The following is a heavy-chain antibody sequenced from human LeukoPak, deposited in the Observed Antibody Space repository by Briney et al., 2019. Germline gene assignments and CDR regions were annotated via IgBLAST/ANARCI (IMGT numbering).Heavy chain of an antibody. D-gene: IGHD3-10*01. CDR1: GGSISRYY. Sequence: SETLSLTCTVSGGSISRYYWSWIRQPAGKGLEWIGRIYTSGSTNYNPSLKSRVTMSVDTSKNQFSLKLSSVTAADTAVYYCARDLYTSGSGSYYNNWFDPWGQGTLVTVSS. CDR2: IYTSGST. V-gene: IGHV4-4*07. CDR3: ARDLYTSGSGSYYNNWFDP. J-gene: IGHJ5*02.